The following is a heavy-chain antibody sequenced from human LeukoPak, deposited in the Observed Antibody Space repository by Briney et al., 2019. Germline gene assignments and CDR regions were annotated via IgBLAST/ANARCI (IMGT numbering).Heavy chain of an antibody. CDR1: GGSFSGYY. J-gene: IGHJ5*02. CDR2: INHSGST. V-gene: IGHV4-34*01. CDR3: ERGGLGGSYLWFDP. D-gene: IGHD1-26*01. Sequence: PSETLSLTCAVYGGSFSGYYWSWIRQPPGKGLEWIGEINHSGSTNYNPSLKSRVTISVDTSKNQFSLKLSSVTAADTAVYYCERGGLGGSYLWFDPWGQGTLVTVSS.